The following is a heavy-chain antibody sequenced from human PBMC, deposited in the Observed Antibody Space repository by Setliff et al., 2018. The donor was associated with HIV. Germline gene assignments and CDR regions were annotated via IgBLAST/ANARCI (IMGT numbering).Heavy chain of an antibody. CDR2: ISSSGSTI. CDR3: ARDAAAPAAIEGAFDI. D-gene: IGHD2-2*02. Sequence: LRLSCAASGFTFSNYEMNWVRQAPGKGLESVSFISSSGSTIYYADSVKGRFTISRDNTKNSLYLQLNSLRAEDTAVYYCARDAAAPAAIEGAFDIWGQGTMVTVSS. CDR1: GFTFSNYE. V-gene: IGHV3-48*03. J-gene: IGHJ3*02.